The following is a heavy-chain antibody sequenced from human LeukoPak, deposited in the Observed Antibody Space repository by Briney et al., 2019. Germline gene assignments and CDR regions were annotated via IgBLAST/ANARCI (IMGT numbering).Heavy chain of an antibody. J-gene: IGHJ4*02. CDR2: IWYDGSNK. Sequence: GGSLRLSCTASGFTFSDYGMHWVRQPPGKGLEWVAIIWYDGSNKKYEDSVKGRFTISRDNSKNTLYLQMNSLRAEDTAVYYCARGVDYYENSGTIDYWGQGTLVTVSS. D-gene: IGHD3-22*01. V-gene: IGHV3-33*01. CDR3: ARGVDYYENSGTIDY. CDR1: GFTFSDYG.